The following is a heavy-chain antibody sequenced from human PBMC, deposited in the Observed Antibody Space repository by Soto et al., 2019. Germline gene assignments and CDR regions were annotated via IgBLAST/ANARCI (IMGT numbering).Heavy chain of an antibody. CDR1: GFTFTNYA. V-gene: IGHV3-23*01. D-gene: IGHD2-2*01. J-gene: IGHJ6*03. CDR2: ISGSGGTT. Sequence: EVQLLESGGGLVRPGGSLRLSCVASGFTFTNYAMSWVRQAPGKGLEWVSAISGSGGTTYYADSVQGRFTISRGNSNSTLYLQMNSLRAEDTAVYYCAKDSRRDHYYYMDVWGKGTTVTVSS. CDR3: AKDSRRDHYYYMDV.